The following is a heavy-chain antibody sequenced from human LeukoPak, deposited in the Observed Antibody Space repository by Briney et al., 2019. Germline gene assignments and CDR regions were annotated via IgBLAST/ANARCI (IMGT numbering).Heavy chain of an antibody. CDR2: INWNGGST. V-gene: IGHV3-20*04. CDR3: ARDSELLSWMDV. Sequence: GGSLRLSCAASGFTFDDYGMSWVRQAPGKGLEWVSGINWNGGSTGYAGSVKGRFTISRDNAKNSLYLQMNSLRAEDTALYYCARDSELLSWMDVWGKGTTVTVPS. D-gene: IGHD2-2*01. J-gene: IGHJ6*04. CDR1: GFTFDDYG.